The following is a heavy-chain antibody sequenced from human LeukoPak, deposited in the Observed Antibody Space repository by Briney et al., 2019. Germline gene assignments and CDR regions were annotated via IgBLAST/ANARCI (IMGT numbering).Heavy chain of an antibody. CDR3: ARDKRSGYDT. CDR1: GFTFSTYS. V-gene: IGHV3-53*01. D-gene: IGHD5-12*01. CDR2: IYSGGST. J-gene: IGHJ3*02. Sequence: GGSLRLSCAASGFTFSTYSMNWVRQAPGKGLEWVSVIYSGGSTYYADSVKGRFTISRDNSKNTLYLQMNSLRAEDTAVYYCARDKRSGYDTWGQGTMVTVSS.